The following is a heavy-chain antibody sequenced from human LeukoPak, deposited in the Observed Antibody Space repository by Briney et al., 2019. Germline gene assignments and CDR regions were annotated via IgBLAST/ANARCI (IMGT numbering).Heavy chain of an antibody. V-gene: IGHV4-34*01. Sequence: LRLSCAASGFTFSDYYMSWIRQAPGKGLEWIGEIYHSGSTNYNPSLKSRVTISVDKSKNQFSLKLSSVTAADTAVYYCARAVVAAAGTRGGINYWGQGTLVTVSS. J-gene: IGHJ4*02. CDR1: GFTFSDYY. CDR3: ARAVVAAAGTRGGINY. CDR2: IYHSGST. D-gene: IGHD6-13*01.